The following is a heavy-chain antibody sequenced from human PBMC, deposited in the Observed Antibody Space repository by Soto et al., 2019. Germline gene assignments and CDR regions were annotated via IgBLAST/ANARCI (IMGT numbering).Heavy chain of an antibody. J-gene: IGHJ5*02. CDR1: GFTFSSYS. Sequence: EVQLVESGGGLVQPGGSLRLSCAASGFTFSSYSMNWVRQAPGKGLEWVSYISSSSSTIYYADSVKGRFTISRDNAKNSLEMQMNSLRDEDTAVYYCARDVIGLKWFDPLGQGTLVTVSS. CDR2: ISSSSSTI. D-gene: IGHD3-10*01. V-gene: IGHV3-48*02. CDR3: ARDVIGLKWFDP.